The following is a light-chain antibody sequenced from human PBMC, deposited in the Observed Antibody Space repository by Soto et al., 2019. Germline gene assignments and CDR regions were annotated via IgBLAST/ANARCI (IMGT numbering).Light chain of an antibody. CDR3: SSYTTSSTHVV. CDR1: SSDVGSYNY. CDR2: DVS. J-gene: IGLJ2*01. V-gene: IGLV2-14*01. Sequence: QSVLTQPASVSGSPGQSITISCTGTSSDVGSYNYVSWYQQYPGKAPKLMIYDVSNRHSGVSYRFSGSKSGNTASLTISGLQAEDEADYYCSSYTTSSTHVVFGGGTKLTVL.